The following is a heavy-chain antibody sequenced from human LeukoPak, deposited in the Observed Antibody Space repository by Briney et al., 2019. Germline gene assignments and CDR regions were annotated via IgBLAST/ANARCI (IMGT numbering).Heavy chain of an antibody. J-gene: IGHJ4*02. CDR2: INPNSGGA. CDR3: ARGREYHLPHFDY. CDR1: GYTFTDYY. Sequence: ASVKVSCKASGYTFTDYYIHWVRQAPGQGLEWMGWINPNSGGANYAQKFQSRITMTRDPSISTAYMELSRLRSDDTAVYYCARGREYHLPHFDYWGQGTLVTVSS. V-gene: IGHV1-2*02. D-gene: IGHD2-2*01.